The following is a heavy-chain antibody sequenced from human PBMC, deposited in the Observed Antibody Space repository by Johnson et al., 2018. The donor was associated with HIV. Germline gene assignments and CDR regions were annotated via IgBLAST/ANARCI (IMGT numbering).Heavy chain of an antibody. CDR2: IKSKVDGGTT. Sequence: VQLVESGGGVVQPGGSLRLSCAASGFTFSDAWMNWVRQSPGKGLEWVGRIKSKVDGGTTDFPAPVKGRFSISRDDSKNTVYLQMNSLKSEDTAVYYCTTEGDAFDIWGQGTMVTVSS. CDR1: GFTFSDAW. J-gene: IGHJ3*02. V-gene: IGHV3-15*01. CDR3: TTEGDAFDI.